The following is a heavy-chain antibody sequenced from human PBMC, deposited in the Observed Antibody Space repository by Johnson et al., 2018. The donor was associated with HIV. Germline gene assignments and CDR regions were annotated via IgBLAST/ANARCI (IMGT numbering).Heavy chain of an antibody. CDR2: ISNNGDNT. J-gene: IGHJ3*02. CDR1: GFTFSTYA. Sequence: VQLVESGGGLVQPGGSLRLSCAASGFTFSTYAMHWVRQAPGKGLEYVSAISNNGDNTYYANSVKGRLTISRDNSKNMLYLQMGSLRAEDMAVYYCARAKTGDGAFDIWGQGTMVTVSS. CDR3: ARAKTGDGAFDI. D-gene: IGHD7-27*01. V-gene: IGHV3-64*01.